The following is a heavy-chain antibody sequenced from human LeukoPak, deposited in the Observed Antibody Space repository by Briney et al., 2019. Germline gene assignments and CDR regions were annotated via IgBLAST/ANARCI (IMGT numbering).Heavy chain of an antibody. D-gene: IGHD3-22*01. CDR1: GFTFSSYA. CDR3: AEPEGGYYDIRPD. Sequence: GGSLRLSCAASGFTFSSYAMSWVRQAPGKGLEWVSAISGSGGSTYYADSVKGRFSISRDNSKNTLYLQMNSLRAEDTAVYYCAEPEGGYYDIRPDWGQGTLVTVSS. V-gene: IGHV3-23*01. J-gene: IGHJ4*02. CDR2: ISGSGGST.